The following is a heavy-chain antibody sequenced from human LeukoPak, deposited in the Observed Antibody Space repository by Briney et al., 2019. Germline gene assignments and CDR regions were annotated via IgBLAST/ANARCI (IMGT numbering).Heavy chain of an antibody. V-gene: IGHV3-9*01. CDR2: ISWNSGNI. D-gene: IGHD2-15*01. Sequence: PGRSLRLSCAASGFTFDDYAMHWVRKAPGKGLEWVSGISWNSGNIGYADSVKGRFTISRDNAKNSLYLQMNSLRAEDTAVYYCAREPVAATSFDYWGQGTLVTVSS. CDR3: AREPVAATSFDY. CDR1: GFTFDDYA. J-gene: IGHJ4*02.